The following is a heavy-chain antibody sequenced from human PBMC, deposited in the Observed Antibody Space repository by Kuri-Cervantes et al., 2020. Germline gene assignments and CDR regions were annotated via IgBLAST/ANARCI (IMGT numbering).Heavy chain of an antibody. CDR1: GYTFTSYG. D-gene: IGHD4-17*01. Sequence: ASVKVSCKASGYTFTSYGLNWVRQAPGQGPEWMGWISGYNGNTNYAQKFQGRVTMTTDTSTSTSYMELRSLRSDDTAMYYCAREGDYGDYNWFDPWGRGTLVTVSS. CDR3: AREGDYGDYNWFDP. CDR2: ISGYNGNT. J-gene: IGHJ5*02. V-gene: IGHV1-18*01.